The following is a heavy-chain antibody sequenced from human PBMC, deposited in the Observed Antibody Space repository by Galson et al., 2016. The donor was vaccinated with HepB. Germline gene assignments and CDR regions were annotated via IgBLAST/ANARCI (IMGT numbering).Heavy chain of an antibody. D-gene: IGHD5-12*01. Sequence: SETLSLTCTVSGGSVSSGSYYWSWIRQPPGKGLEWIGYISYSGSTNYNPSLKSRVTISVDTTTNQFSPKVSSVTAADTAVYYCARGRSPYSGFHIDYWGQATLVTVSS. CDR1: GGSVSSGSYY. CDR3: ARGRSPYSGFHIDY. J-gene: IGHJ4*02. V-gene: IGHV4-61*01. CDR2: ISYSGST.